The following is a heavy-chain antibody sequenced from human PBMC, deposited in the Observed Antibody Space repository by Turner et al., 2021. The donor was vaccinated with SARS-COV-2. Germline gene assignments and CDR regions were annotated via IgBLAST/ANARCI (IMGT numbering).Heavy chain of an antibody. J-gene: IGHJ4*02. D-gene: IGHD3-16*01. CDR1: GGSFSGYY. CDR3: ARGRDDYIWGSPTPTYYFDY. CDR2: INHSGST. V-gene: IGHV4-34*01. Sequence: QVQLQQWGAGLLKPSETLSLTCAVYGGSFSGYYWSWIRQPPGKGLEWIGEINHSGSTNYNPSLKSRVTISVDTSKNQFSLKLTSVTAADTAVYYCARGRDDYIWGSPTPTYYFDYWGQGTLVTVSS.